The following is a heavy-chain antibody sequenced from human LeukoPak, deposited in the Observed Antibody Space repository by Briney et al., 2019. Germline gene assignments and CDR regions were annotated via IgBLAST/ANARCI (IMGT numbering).Heavy chain of an antibody. D-gene: IGHD3-16*02. V-gene: IGHV3-11*04. CDR1: GFTLRDYY. CDR2: ISSSGSTI. J-gene: IGHJ4*02. Sequence: GLSLTLSRPASGFTLRDYYMSWIRQAPAKGLEWVSYISSSGSTIYYPDSVKGRFTISRDNAKNSLYLQMNSLRAEDTAVYYCAGDYVWGSYRPLDYWGQGTLVTVSS. CDR3: AGDYVWGSYRPLDY.